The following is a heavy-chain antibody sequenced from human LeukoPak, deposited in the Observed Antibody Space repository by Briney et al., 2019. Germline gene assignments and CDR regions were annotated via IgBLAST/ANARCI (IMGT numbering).Heavy chain of an antibody. Sequence: SETLSLTCTVSGGSISSYHWSWIRQPPGKGLQWIGDIYLEYSGTTDYNPSLKSRVTISVDTSKNQFSLKLSSVTAADTAVYYCARAPVLLWFGELLRDFLGAFDIWGQGTMVTVSS. D-gene: IGHD3-10*01. CDR2: IYLEYSGTT. V-gene: IGHV4-59*01. J-gene: IGHJ3*02. CDR1: GGSISSYH. CDR3: ARAPVLLWFGELLRDFLGAFDI.